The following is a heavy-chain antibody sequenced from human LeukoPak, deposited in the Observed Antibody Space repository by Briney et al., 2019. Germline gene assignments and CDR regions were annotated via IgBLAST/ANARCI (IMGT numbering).Heavy chain of an antibody. D-gene: IGHD5-12*01. J-gene: IGHJ4*02. CDR2: IYISGTT. V-gene: IGHV4-4*07. Sequence: KTSETLSLTGSVSGVSISSYYWSWVRQTAGKGLEWIGRIYISGTTNYNPSLNSRVTMSIDTSKNQFSLKLTSVTAADTGVYYCARTGGYDYHIDHWGQGTQVTVSS. CDR1: GVSISSYY. CDR3: ARTGGYDYHIDH.